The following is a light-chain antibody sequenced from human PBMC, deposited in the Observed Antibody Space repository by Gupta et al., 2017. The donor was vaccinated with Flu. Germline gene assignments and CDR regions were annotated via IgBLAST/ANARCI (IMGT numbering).Light chain of an antibody. J-gene: IGLJ2*01. Sequence: SITICCAGTSSDVGAYNDASWYQHHRGEAPKLMIYDATKRPAGVANRFSGSKSGNTASLTISGVQTEDEADYYCSSDTSSSTVVFGGGTKLTVL. V-gene: IGLV2-14*03. CDR2: DAT. CDR1: SSDVGAYND. CDR3: SSDTSSSTVV.